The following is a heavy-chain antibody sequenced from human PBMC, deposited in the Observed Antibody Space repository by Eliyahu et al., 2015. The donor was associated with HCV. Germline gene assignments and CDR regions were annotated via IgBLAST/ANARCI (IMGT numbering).Heavy chain of an antibody. CDR3: ARQRTDIVVVPAAIQSWWFDP. Sequence: QVQLVQSGAEXXKPGASVKVSCKASGXTFTSYYXHWVRQAPGQGLEWMGIINPXGGSTSYAXKFQGRVTMTRDTSTSTVYMELXSLRSEDTAVYYCARQRTDIVVVPAAIQSWWFDPWGQGTLVTVSS. J-gene: IGHJ5*02. D-gene: IGHD2-2*01. CDR1: GXTFTSYY. CDR2: INPXGGST. V-gene: IGHV1-46*03.